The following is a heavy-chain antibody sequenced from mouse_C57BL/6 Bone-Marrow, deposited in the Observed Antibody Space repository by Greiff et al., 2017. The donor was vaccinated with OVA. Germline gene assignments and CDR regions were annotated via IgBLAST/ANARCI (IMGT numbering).Heavy chain of an antibody. V-gene: IGHV1-55*01. Sequence: QVQLQQSGAELVKPGASVKMSCKASGYTFTSYWITWVKQRPGQGLEWIGDIYPGSGSTNYNEKFKSKATLTVDTSSSTAYMQLSSLTSEDSAVYYCANTPSPYYAMDYWGQGNSVTVSA. CDR3: ANTPSPYYAMDY. J-gene: IGHJ4*01. CDR1: GYTFTSYW. CDR2: IYPGSGST.